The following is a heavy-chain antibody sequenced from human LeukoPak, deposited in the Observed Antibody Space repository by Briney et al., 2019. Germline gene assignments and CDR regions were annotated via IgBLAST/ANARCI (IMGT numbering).Heavy chain of an antibody. J-gene: IGHJ6*04. D-gene: IGHD2/OR15-2a*01. CDR2: IYHSGST. CDR1: GGSISSSNW. Sequence: KPSGTLSLTCAVSGGSISSSNWWSWVRPPPGKRLEWIGEIYHSGSTNYNPSLKSRVTISVDKSKNQFSLKLSSVTAADTAVYYCARGKYPDYYYGMDVWGKGTTVTVSS. CDR3: ARGKYPDYYYGMDV. V-gene: IGHV4-4*02.